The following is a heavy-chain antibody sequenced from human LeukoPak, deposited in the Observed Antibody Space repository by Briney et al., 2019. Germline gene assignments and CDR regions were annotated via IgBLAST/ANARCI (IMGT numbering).Heavy chain of an antibody. J-gene: IGHJ2*01. V-gene: IGHV3-23*01. CDR3: AKDPLWSSTIVERGYFDL. CDR2: ISASGGTT. Sequence: GGSLRLSCAASGFTFSSYAMSWVRQAPGKGLEWVSAISASGGTTYYADPVRGRFTISRDNAKNTLYLQMNSLRAEDTAVYYCAKDPLWSSTIVERGYFDLWGRGTLVTVSS. CDR1: GFTFSSYA. D-gene: IGHD3-22*01.